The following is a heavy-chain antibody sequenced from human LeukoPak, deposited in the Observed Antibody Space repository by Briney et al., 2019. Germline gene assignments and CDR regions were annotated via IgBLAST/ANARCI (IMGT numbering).Heavy chain of an antibody. Sequence: GGSLRLSFADSELTFRDSWITWVRQAPGKGLVWVSHISSDGTTTTYADSVKGRFTISRDNGKKTLYLQMNSLRAEDTATYYCARDRWYTLDVWGQGTTVIVSS. CDR3: ARDRWYTLDV. D-gene: IGHD1-1*01. CDR1: ELTFRDSW. V-gene: IGHV3-74*01. J-gene: IGHJ6*02. CDR2: ISSDGTTT.